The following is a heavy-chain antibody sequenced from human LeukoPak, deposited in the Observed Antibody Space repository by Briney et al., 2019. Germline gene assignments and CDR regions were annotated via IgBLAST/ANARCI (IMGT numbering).Heavy chain of an antibody. Sequence: GGSLRLSCAASGFTFSDYYMNWIRQAPGKGLEWVSYISSSGSTIYYADSVKGRFTISRDNAKNSLYLQMNSLRAEDTAVYYCARAVARHYYDSSGYTPGYWGQGTLVTVSS. D-gene: IGHD3-22*01. CDR2: ISSSGSTI. V-gene: IGHV3-11*01. J-gene: IGHJ4*02. CDR3: ARAVARHYYDSSGYTPGY. CDR1: GFTFSDYY.